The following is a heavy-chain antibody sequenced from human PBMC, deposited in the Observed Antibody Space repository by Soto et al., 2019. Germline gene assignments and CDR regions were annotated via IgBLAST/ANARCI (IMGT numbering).Heavy chain of an antibody. V-gene: IGHV3-30*18. J-gene: IGHJ6*02. CDR2: ISYDGSNK. CDR1: GFTFSSYG. CDR3: AKDPSAVALHYGMDV. D-gene: IGHD6-19*01. Sequence: QVQLVESGGGVVQPGRSLRLSCAASGFTFSSYGMHWVRQAPGKGLEWVAVISYDGSNKYYADSVKGRFTISRDNSKNTLYLQMNSLRAEGTAVYYCAKDPSAVALHYGMDVWGQGTTVTVSS.